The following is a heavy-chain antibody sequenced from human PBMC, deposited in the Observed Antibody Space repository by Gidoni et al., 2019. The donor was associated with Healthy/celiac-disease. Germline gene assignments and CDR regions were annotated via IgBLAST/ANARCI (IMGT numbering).Heavy chain of an antibody. J-gene: IGHJ4*02. CDR3: AKDSFSLGELSAFDY. CDR2: ISWNSGSI. Sequence: EVQLVESGGGLVQPGRSLRLSCAASGFTFADYAMHWVRQAPGKGLEWVSGISWNSGSIGYADSVKGRFTISRDNAKNSLYLQMNSLRAEDTALYYCAKDSFSLGELSAFDYWGQGTLVTVSS. V-gene: IGHV3-9*01. D-gene: IGHD3-16*02. CDR1: GFTFADYA.